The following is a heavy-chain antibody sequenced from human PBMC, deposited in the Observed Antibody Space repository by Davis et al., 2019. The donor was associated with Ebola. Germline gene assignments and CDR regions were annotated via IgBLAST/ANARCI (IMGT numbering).Heavy chain of an antibody. Sequence: MPSETLSLTCAVYGGSFSGYYCSWIRQPPGRGLEWIGEINHSGSTNYSPSLESRVSISVDTSKNQFSLRLNSVTAADTAVYYCARGRYVVVVPSTSYYSYAMDVWGQGTTVTVSS. CDR2: INHSGST. V-gene: IGHV4-34*01. D-gene: IGHD2-15*01. CDR1: GGSFSGYY. J-gene: IGHJ6*02. CDR3: ARGRYVVVVPSTSYYSYAMDV.